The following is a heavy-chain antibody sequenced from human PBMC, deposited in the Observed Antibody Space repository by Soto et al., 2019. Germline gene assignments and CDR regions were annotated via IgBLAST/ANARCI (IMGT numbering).Heavy chain of an antibody. Sequence: TSETLSLTCTVSDGSISSSSYYWDWIRQPPGKGLEWIGSIYYSGRTYYNPSLKSRVTISVDTSKNQFSLKLSSVTAADTAVYYCARQVVVVPAATEAGYYYYMDVWGKGTTVTVSS. D-gene: IGHD2-2*01. CDR1: DGSISSSSYY. J-gene: IGHJ6*03. CDR3: ARQVVVVPAATEAGYYYYMDV. V-gene: IGHV4-39*01. CDR2: IYYSGRT.